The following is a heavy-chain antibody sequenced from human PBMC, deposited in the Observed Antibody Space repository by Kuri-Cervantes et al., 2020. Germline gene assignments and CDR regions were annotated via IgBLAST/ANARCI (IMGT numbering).Heavy chain of an antibody. V-gene: IGHV1-69*05. CDR2: IIPIFGTA. D-gene: IGHD6-19*01. CDR3: ARAFSSGWYARYAFDI. J-gene: IGHJ3*02. Sequence: SVKVSCKASGGTFSSYAISWVRQAPGQGLEWMGGIIPIFGTANYAQKFQGRVTITTDESTSTAYMELSSLRSEDTPVYYCARAFSSGWYARYAFDIWGQGTMVTVSS. CDR1: GGTFSSYA.